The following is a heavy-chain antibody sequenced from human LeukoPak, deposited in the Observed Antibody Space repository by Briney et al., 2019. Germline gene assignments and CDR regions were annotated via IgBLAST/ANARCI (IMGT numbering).Heavy chain of an antibody. CDR1: GYTFTGYY. Sequence: GASVKVSCKASGYTFTGYYMHWVRQAPGQGLEWMGWISAYNGNTNYAQKLQGRVTMTTDTSTSTAYMELRSLRSDDTAVYYCAREGKAWIQLWSGYDDAFDIWGQGTMVTVSS. V-gene: IGHV1-18*04. CDR2: ISAYNGNT. J-gene: IGHJ3*02. CDR3: AREGKAWIQLWSGYDDAFDI. D-gene: IGHD5-18*01.